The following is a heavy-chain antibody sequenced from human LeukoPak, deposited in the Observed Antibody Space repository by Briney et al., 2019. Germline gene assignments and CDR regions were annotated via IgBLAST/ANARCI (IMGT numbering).Heavy chain of an antibody. J-gene: IGHJ4*02. CDR2: IYHSGST. D-gene: IGHD3-22*01. Sequence: SETLSLTCAVSGGSISSSNWWSWVRQPPGKGPEWIGEIYHSGSTNYNPSLKSRVTISVDKSKNQFSLKLSSVTAADTAVYYCARTSYDISGYYFDYWSQGTLVTVSS. CDR1: GGSISSSNW. V-gene: IGHV4-4*02. CDR3: ARTSYDISGYYFDY.